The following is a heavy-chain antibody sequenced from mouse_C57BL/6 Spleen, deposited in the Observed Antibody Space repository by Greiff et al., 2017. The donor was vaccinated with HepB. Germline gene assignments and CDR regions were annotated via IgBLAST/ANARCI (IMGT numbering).Heavy chain of an antibody. J-gene: IGHJ3*01. D-gene: IGHD1-1*01. Sequence: EVQLQQSGPGMVKPSQSLSLTCTVTGYSITSGYDWHWIRHFPGNKLEWMGYISYSGSTNYNPSLKSRISITHDTSKNHFFLKLNSVTTEDTATYYCARGRDYYGFAYWGQGTLVTVSA. CDR2: ISYSGST. CDR1: GYSITSGYD. CDR3: ARGRDYYGFAY. V-gene: IGHV3-1*01.